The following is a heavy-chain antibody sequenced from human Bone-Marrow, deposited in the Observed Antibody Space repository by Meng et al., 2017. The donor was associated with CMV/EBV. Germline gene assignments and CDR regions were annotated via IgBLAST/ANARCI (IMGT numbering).Heavy chain of an antibody. CDR3: ATGQGRYFWSGYWDV. Sequence: SEPLSLTCTVSGYSISSGYYWGWIRQPPGKGLEWIGSIYHSGSTYYNPSLKSRVTISVDTSKNQFSLKLSSVTAADTAVYYCATGQGRYFWSGYWDVWGQGTTVTVSS. CDR2: IYHSGST. CDR1: GYSISSGYY. V-gene: IGHV4-38-2*02. D-gene: IGHD3-3*01. J-gene: IGHJ6*02.